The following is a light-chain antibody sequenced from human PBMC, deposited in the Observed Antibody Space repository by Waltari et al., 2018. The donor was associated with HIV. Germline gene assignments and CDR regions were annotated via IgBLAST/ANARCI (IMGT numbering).Light chain of an antibody. CDR1: SSNIGAGYD. CDR3: QSFDSSLTTSGVI. CDR2: ANI. J-gene: IGLJ2*01. Sequence: QSVLTQPPSVSGAPGQRVTISCTGSSSNIGAGYDVYWYQQLPGTAPKLLIYANINRPSGVPDRFSGSKSGSSASLAITGPQAEDEAHYYCQSFDSSLTTSGVIFGGGTKLTVL. V-gene: IGLV1-40*01.